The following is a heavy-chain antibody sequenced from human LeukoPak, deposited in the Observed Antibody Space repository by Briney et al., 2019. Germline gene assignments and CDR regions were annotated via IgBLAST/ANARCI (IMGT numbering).Heavy chain of an antibody. CDR1: RGTFTSYT. V-gene: IGHV1-69*05. Sequence: SVKVSCKASRGTFTSYTISWVRQAPGQELEWMGRIITIFGTAKYTHKFQGRVTTTTGESTSTAYTELSSLRSEDTAVYYCARDIYGAGSYYNDYWGEETLVTVSS. CDR2: IITIFGTA. D-gene: IGHD3-10*01. CDR3: ARDIYGAGSYYNDY. J-gene: IGHJ4*02.